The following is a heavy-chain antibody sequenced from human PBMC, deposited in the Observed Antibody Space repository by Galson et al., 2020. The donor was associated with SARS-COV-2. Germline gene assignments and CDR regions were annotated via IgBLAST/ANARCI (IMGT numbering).Heavy chain of an antibody. J-gene: IGHJ6*03. CDR1: NGSISNYY. Sequence: SETLSLTCTVSNGSISNYYWTWLRQPPGKGLEWIGYIYHSGKTKYNPSLKSRVTISVDTSKNQFSLKLSSVTAADTAVYYCARHPYYYYTGGYWDYFYYMDVWGKGTTVTVSS. CDR2: IYHSGKT. V-gene: IGHV4-59*08. CDR3: ARHPYYYYTGGYWDYFYYMDV. D-gene: IGHD3-22*01.